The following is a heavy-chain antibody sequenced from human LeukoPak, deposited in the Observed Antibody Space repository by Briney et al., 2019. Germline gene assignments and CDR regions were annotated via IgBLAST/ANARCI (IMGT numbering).Heavy chain of an antibody. D-gene: IGHD6-13*01. Sequence: PSETLSLTCTVSGGSISSYYWSWIRQPPGKGLEWIGYIYYSGSTNYNPSLKSRVTISVDTSKNQFSLKLSSVTAADTAVYYCARLDRYSSSWYRLPGHFDYWGQGTLVTVSS. V-gene: IGHV4-59*08. CDR3: ARLDRYSSSWYRLPGHFDY. CDR1: GGSISSYY. CDR2: IYYSGST. J-gene: IGHJ4*02.